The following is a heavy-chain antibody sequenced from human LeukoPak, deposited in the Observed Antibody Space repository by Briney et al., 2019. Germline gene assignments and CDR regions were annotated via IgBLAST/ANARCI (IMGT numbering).Heavy chain of an antibody. V-gene: IGHV1-2*02. Sequence: ASVKVSFKASGYTFTGYYMHWVRQAPGQGPEWMGWINPNSGGTNYAQKFQGRVTMTRDTSISTAYMELSRLRSDDTAVYYCARDTRYSGSYYDYWGQGTLVTVSS. CDR1: GYTFTGYY. CDR3: ARDTRYSGSYYDY. J-gene: IGHJ4*02. D-gene: IGHD1-26*01. CDR2: INPNSGGT.